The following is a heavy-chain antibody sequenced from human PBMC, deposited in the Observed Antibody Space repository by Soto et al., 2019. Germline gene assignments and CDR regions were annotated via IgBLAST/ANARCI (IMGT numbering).Heavy chain of an antibody. D-gene: IGHD2-21*02. CDR3: VQSRCGGDGHEIYSSPDYNGLDV. Sequence: QVTLKESGPTLGKPTQTLTLTCTVSGLSLRTTGVGVGWVRQPPGKALEWLALLYWDDDQRYSPSLRSRLTTAKNISAEHVDLTMTNMDTVDKATYYSVQSRCGGDGHEIYSSPDYNGLDVWGQGTTVTVSS. V-gene: IGHV2-5*02. CDR2: LYWDDDQ. CDR1: GLSLRTTGVG. J-gene: IGHJ6*02.